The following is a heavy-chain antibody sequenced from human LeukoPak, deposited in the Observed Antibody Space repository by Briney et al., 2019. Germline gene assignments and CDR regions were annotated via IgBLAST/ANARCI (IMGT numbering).Heavy chain of an antibody. CDR1: GYTFTSYD. D-gene: IGHD6-13*01. J-gene: IGHJ5*02. CDR2: MNPNSGNT. V-gene: IGHV1-8*01. Sequence: ASVKVSCKASGYTFTSYDINWVRQATGQGLEWMGWMNPNSGNTGYAQKFQGRVTMTRNTSISTAYMELRSLRSDDTAVYYCARDLRRYSSSWSPFDPWGQGTLVTVSS. CDR3: ARDLRRYSSSWSPFDP.